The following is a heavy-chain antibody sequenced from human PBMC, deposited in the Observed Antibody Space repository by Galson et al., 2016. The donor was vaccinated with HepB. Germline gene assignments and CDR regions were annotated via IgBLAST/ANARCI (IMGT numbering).Heavy chain of an antibody. CDR3: TTVLSTASMSGWYDWGFDS. CDR2: NKSKVDGGAA. J-gene: IGHJ4*02. Sequence: SLRLSCGASGFILSSNYMTWVRQAPGKGLEWDGRNKSKVDGGAADYAAPVKGRFTISGDDSKNTLYLQMTGLKTEDTAVYYCTTVLSTASMSGWYDWGFDSWGQGTLVTVSA. CDR1: GFILSSNY. V-gene: IGHV3-15*07. D-gene: IGHD6-19*01.